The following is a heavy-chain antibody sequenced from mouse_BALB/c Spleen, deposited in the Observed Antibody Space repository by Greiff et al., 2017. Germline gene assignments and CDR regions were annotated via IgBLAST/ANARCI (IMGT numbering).Heavy chain of an antibody. V-gene: IGHV2-2*02. Sequence: VQLVESGPGLVQPSQSLSITCTVSGFSLTSYGVHWVRQSPGKGLEWLGVIWSGGSTDYNAAFISRLSISKDNSKSQVFFKMNSLQANDTAIYYCASPIYYDYDGDAMDYWGQGTSVTVSS. D-gene: IGHD2-4*01. CDR3: ASPIYYDYDGDAMDY. CDR2: IWSGGST. CDR1: GFSLTSYG. J-gene: IGHJ4*01.